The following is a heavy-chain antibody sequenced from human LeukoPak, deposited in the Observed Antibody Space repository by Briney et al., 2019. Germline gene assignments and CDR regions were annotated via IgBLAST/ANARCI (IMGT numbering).Heavy chain of an antibody. CDR3: ARVRDWFDP. V-gene: IGHV4-34*01. D-gene: IGHD4/OR15-4a*01. Sequence: SETLSLTCAVYGGSLSDYYWSWIRQPPGKGLEWIGYIWYSGFTYYNPSLKSRVTIPVDTSKDQFFLKLSSVTAADTAMYYCARVRDWFDPWGQGTLVTVSS. CDR1: GGSLSDYY. CDR2: IWYSGFT. J-gene: IGHJ5*02.